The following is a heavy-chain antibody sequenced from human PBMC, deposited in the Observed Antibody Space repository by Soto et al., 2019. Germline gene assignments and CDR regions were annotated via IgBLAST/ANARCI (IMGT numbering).Heavy chain of an antibody. CDR1: GGSISSGGYY. J-gene: IGHJ4*02. D-gene: IGHD2-2*01. Sequence: QVQLQESGPGLVKPSQTLSLTCTVSGGSISSGGYYWSWIRQHPGKGLEWIGYIYYSGSTYYNPSLKSRVNISVDTSKNQFSLKLSSVTAADTAVYYCARGHIVVVPELDYFDYWGQGTLVTVSS. CDR2: IYYSGST. V-gene: IGHV4-31*03. CDR3: ARGHIVVVPELDYFDY.